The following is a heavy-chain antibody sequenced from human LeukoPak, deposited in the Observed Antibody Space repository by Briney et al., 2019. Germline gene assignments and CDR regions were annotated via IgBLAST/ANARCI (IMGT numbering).Heavy chain of an antibody. CDR3: ARHFGSGSYYLGGFDY. J-gene: IGHJ4*02. V-gene: IGHV4-34*01. Sequence: PSETLSLTCAVYGGSFSGYYWSWIRQPPGKGLEWIGEINHSGSTNYNPSLKSRVTISVDTSKNQFSLKLSSVTAADTAVYYCARHFGSGSYYLGGFDYWGQGTLVTVSS. CDR1: GGSFSGYY. CDR2: INHSGST. D-gene: IGHD3-10*01.